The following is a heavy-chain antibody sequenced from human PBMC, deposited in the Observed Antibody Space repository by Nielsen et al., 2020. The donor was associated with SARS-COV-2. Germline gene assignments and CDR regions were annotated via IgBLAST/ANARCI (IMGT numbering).Heavy chain of an antibody. CDR3: AKGNSRLSWFGELALYYYYYGMDV. CDR1: GFTFSDYA. J-gene: IGHJ6*02. Sequence: GESLKISCVASGFTFSDYAMSWVRQAPGKGPEWVSSISTSGGGTYYAESVKGRFTISRDNSKNMLYLEMNRLRVEDTALYYCAKGNSRLSWFGELALYYYYYGMDVWGQGTTVTVSS. V-gene: IGHV3-23*01. D-gene: IGHD3-10*01. CDR2: ISTSGGGT.